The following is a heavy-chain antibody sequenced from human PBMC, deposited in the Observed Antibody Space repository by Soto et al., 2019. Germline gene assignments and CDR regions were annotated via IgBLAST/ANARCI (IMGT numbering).Heavy chain of an antibody. Sequence: GTGAALVNPKQTVTLTCTFSGSSFPKRGVGVGWIRQPPGKALEWLALIYCYDVKRYRPSLKSRLTITKDTSKNQVVLTVTNMDPVDTATYSCPHSASTPSTSIDFAFWVQRTLVIV. D-gene: IGHD2-2*01. CDR3: PHSASTPSTSIDFAF. J-gene: IGHJ4*02. V-gene: IGHV2-5*01. CDR2: IYCYDVK. CDR1: GSSFPKRGVG.